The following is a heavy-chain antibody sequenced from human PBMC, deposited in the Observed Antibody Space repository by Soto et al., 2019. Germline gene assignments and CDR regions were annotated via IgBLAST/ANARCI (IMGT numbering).Heavy chain of an antibody. D-gene: IGHD5-18*01. Sequence: XVSLTLTCAASGFTFSSYSMSWVRQAPGKGLEWVSSISSSSSYIYYADSVKGRFTISRDNAKNSLYLQMNSLRAEDTAVYYCARDRHREKTAPAGYYYYGMDVWGQGTTVTVSS. V-gene: IGHV3-21*01. CDR2: ISSSSSYI. J-gene: IGHJ6*02. CDR1: GFTFSSYS. CDR3: ARDRHREKTAPAGYYYYGMDV.